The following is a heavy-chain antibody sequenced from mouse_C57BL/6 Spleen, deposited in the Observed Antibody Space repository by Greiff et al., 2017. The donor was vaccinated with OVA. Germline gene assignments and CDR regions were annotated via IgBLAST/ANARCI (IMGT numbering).Heavy chain of an antibody. J-gene: IGHJ3*01. V-gene: IGHV1-82*01. CDR3: AREGNYDYDGLVAY. CDR2: IYPGDGDT. CDR1: GYAFSSSW. D-gene: IGHD2-4*01. Sequence: QVQLQQSGPELVKPGASVTISCKASGYAFSSSWMNWVKQRPGKGLEWIGRIYPGDGDTNYNGQFKGKATLTADKSSSTAYMRLSSRTSEDSAVYFCAREGNYDYDGLVAYWGQGTLVTVSA.